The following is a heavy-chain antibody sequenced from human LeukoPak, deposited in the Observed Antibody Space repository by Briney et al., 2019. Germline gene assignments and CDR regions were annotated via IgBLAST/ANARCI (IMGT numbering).Heavy chain of an antibody. CDR2: INSDGGST. CDR3: ARVGVVPAAISPYYYGMDV. J-gene: IGHJ6*04. Sequence: PGGSLRLSCAASGFTFSSYWMHWVRQAPGKGLVWVSRINSDGGSTSYADSVKGRFTISRDNAKNTLYLQMNSLRAEDTAVYYCARVGVVPAAISPYYYGMDVWGKGTTVTVSS. D-gene: IGHD2-2*01. CDR1: GFTFSSYW. V-gene: IGHV3-74*01.